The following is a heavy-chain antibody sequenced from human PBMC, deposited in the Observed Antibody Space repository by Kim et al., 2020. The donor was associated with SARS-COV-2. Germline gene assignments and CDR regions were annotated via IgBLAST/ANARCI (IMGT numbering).Heavy chain of an antibody. CDR2: ISYAGSNK. Sequence: GGSLRLSCAASGFTFSSYAMHWVRQAPGKGLEWVAVISYAGSNKYYADSVKGRFTISRDNSKNTLYLQMNSLRAEDTAVYYCARDGEEGSMDVWGQGTTVTVSS. CDR3: ARDGEEGSMDV. J-gene: IGHJ6*02. V-gene: IGHV3-30*04. CDR1: GFTFSSYA.